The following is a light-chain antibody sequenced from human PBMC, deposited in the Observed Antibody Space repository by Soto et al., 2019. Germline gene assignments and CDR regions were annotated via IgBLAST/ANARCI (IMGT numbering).Light chain of an antibody. CDR2: WAS. CDR1: QSVLYSSNNKNY. Sequence: DIVMTQSPESLAVSLGERATINCKSSQSVLYSSNNKNYLGWYQQKAGQPPKLLIYWASTRESGVHDRFSGSGSRTDFTLTISRLQAEDVADYYCQQYYSKPLTFGGGTKVEIK. CDR3: QQYYSKPLT. J-gene: IGKJ4*01. V-gene: IGKV4-1*01.